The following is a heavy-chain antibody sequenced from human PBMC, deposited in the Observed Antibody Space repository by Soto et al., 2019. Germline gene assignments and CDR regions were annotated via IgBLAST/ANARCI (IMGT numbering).Heavy chain of an antibody. CDR1: GFTFSSYW. J-gene: IGHJ6*02. CDR2: INSDGSST. D-gene: IGHD4-4*01. CDR3: ARADVTVYYYYGMDV. Sequence: GGSLRLSCSASGFTFSSYWMHWVRQAPGKGLVWVSRINSDGSSTSYADSVKGRFTISRDNAKNTLYLQMNSLRAEDTAVYYCARADVTVYYYYGMDVWGQGTTVTVSS. V-gene: IGHV3-74*01.